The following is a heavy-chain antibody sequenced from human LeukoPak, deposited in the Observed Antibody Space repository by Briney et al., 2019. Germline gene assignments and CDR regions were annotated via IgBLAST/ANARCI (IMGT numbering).Heavy chain of an antibody. Sequence: ASVKVSCKASGYTFTNYGITWVRQAPGQGLEWMGWISAYNGNTNYAQKLQGRVTMARDTSISTAYMELSRLRSDDTAVYYCARVGMKDDDYVWGRWGQGTLVTVSS. CDR3: ARVGMKDDDYVWGR. J-gene: IGHJ4*02. CDR2: ISAYNGNT. V-gene: IGHV1-18*01. D-gene: IGHD3-16*01. CDR1: GYTFTNYG.